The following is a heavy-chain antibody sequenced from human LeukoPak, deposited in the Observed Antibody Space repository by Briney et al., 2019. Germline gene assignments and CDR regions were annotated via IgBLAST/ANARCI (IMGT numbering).Heavy chain of an antibody. CDR3: ARDMGRSGYYYYYYSMDV. V-gene: IGHV1-3*01. CDR2: INAGNGNT. CDR1: GYTFTSYA. Sequence: ASVKVSCKASGYTFTSYAMHWVRQAPGQRLEWMGWINAGNGNTKYSQKFQGRVTITRDTSISTAYMELSRLRSDDTAVYYCARDMGRSGYYYYYYSMDVWGQGTTVTVSS. D-gene: IGHD3-22*01. J-gene: IGHJ6*02.